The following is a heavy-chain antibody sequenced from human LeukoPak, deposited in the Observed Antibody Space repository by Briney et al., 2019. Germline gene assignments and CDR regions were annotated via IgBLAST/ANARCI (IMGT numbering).Heavy chain of an antibody. J-gene: IGHJ4*02. CDR2: IIPIFGTA. Sequence: RASVKVSCKASGGTFSSYAISWVRQAPGQGLEWMGGIIPIFGTANYAQKFQGRVTITTDESTSTAYMELSSLRSEDTAVYYCARDRGNTMVRGAFDYWGQGTLVTVSS. V-gene: IGHV1-69*05. D-gene: IGHD3-10*01. CDR3: ARDRGNTMVRGAFDY. CDR1: GGTFSSYA.